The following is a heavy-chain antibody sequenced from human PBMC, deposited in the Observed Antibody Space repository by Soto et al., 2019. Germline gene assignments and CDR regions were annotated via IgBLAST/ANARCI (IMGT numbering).Heavy chain of an antibody. CDR2: INPSGGST. D-gene: IGHD6-19*01. Sequence: QVQLVQSGAEVKKPGASVKVSCKASGYTFTSYYMHWVRQAPGQGLEWMGIINPSGGSTSYAQKFQGRVTMTRDTSTSTVYMELSSLRSEDTAVYYCARDLIAVAGHYNWFDPWGQGTLVTVSS. V-gene: IGHV1-46*01. J-gene: IGHJ5*02. CDR3: ARDLIAVAGHYNWFDP. CDR1: GYTFTSYY.